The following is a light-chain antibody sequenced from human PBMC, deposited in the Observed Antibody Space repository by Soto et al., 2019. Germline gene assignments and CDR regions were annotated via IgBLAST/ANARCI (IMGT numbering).Light chain of an antibody. CDR1: QSISNW. J-gene: IGKJ4*01. CDR2: DAS. Sequence: DIQMTQSPSTLSASVGDRVTITCRASQSISNWLAWYQQKPGKAPKLLIYDASSLESGVPSRLSGSGSGTEFTLTISSLQPDDFATYYCQQYNFYSAFGGGTKVDIK. CDR3: QQYNFYSA. V-gene: IGKV1-5*01.